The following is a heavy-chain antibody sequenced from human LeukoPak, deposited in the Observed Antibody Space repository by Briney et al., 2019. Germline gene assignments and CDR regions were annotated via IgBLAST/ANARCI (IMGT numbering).Heavy chain of an antibody. V-gene: IGHV4-4*07. D-gene: IGHD3-9*01. J-gene: IGHJ5*02. CDR3: ARCGYDILTGYIWFDP. CDR1: GGSISSYY. CDR2: IYTSGST. Sequence: PSETLSLTCIVSGGSISSYYWSWIRQPAGKGLEWIGRIYTSGSTNYNPSLKSRVTISVDTSKNQFSLKLSSVTAADTAVYYCARCGYDILTGYIWFDPWGQGTLVTVSS.